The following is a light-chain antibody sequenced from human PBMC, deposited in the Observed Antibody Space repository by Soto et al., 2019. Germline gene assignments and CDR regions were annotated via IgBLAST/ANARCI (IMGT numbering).Light chain of an antibody. Sequence: EIVLTQSPATLSLSPGERATLSCRASQSVSTYLAWYQQRLGQAPRLLIYDASMRATGIPARFSGSGSGTDFTLTISSLEPEDFAVYYCQQRSNWPITFGQGTRLEIK. CDR2: DAS. CDR1: QSVSTY. J-gene: IGKJ5*01. V-gene: IGKV3-11*01. CDR3: QQRSNWPIT.